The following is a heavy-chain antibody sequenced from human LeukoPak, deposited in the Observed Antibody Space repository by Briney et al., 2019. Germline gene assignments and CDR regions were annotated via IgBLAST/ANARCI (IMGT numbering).Heavy chain of an antibody. CDR1: GFTFSSYG. J-gene: IGHJ4*02. CDR3: ARAEPFEYYYDSSGYYPY. Sequence: GGSLRLSCAASGFTFSSYGMHWVRQAPGKGLEWVAVIWYDGSNKYYADSVKGRFTISRDNSKNTLYLQMNSLRAEDTAVYYCARAEPFEYYYDSSGYYPYWGQGTLVTVSP. D-gene: IGHD3-22*01. CDR2: IWYDGSNK. V-gene: IGHV3-33*01.